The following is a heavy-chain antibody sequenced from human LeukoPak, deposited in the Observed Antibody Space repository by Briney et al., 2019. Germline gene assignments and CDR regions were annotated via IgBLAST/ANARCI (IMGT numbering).Heavy chain of an antibody. CDR2: ISSSGSTI. CDR3: ARAVGSVDY. Sequence: GGSLRLSCAASGFTFSSYEMNWVRQAPGKGLEWVSYISSSGSTIYYADSVKGRFTISRDNAKNSLYLQMNSQRAEDTAVYYCARAVGSVDYWGQGTLVTVSS. V-gene: IGHV3-48*03. J-gene: IGHJ4*02. D-gene: IGHD2-15*01. CDR1: GFTFSSYE.